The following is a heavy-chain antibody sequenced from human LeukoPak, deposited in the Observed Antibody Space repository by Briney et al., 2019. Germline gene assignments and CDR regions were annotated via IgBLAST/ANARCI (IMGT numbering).Heavy chain of an antibody. D-gene: IGHD3-22*01. CDR3: ARHAPRSYYDSSGYYPGAFDI. J-gene: IGHJ3*02. CDR2: IYYSGST. V-gene: IGHV4-39*01. Sequence: SETLSLTCTVSGGSISSSSYYWGWIRQPPGKGLEWIGSIYYSGSTNYNPSLKSRVTISVDTSKNQFSLKLSSVTAADTAVYYCARHAPRSYYDSSGYYPGAFDIWGQGTMVTVSS. CDR1: GGSISSSSYY.